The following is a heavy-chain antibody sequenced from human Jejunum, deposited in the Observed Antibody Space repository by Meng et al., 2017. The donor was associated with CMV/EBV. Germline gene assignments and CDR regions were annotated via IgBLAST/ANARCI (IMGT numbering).Heavy chain of an antibody. Sequence: QVEVGESGGGVVLPGGSLRLSCVTSGFTFSRSGMHWVRQAPGKPLEWVSFIHYAWDSQYYADSVKGRFTISRDDSRNTVYLQMNSLTTEDTAVYYCAKNRDGIDSWGQGTLVTVSS. V-gene: IGHV3-30*02. CDR3: AKNRDGIDS. D-gene: IGHD2/OR15-2a*01. J-gene: IGHJ4*02. CDR1: GFTFSRSG. CDR2: IHYAWDSQ.